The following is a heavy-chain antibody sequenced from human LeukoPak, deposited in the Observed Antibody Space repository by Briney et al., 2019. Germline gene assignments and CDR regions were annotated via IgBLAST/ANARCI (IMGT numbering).Heavy chain of an antibody. Sequence: SGGSLRLSCAASGFTFSNYWMHWVRQAPGKGLEWVSSISSSSSYIYYADSVKGRFTISRDNAKNSLYLQVNSLRAEDTAVYYCARDDYGDYRFFDYWGQGTLVTVSS. CDR1: GFTFSNYW. J-gene: IGHJ4*02. CDR3: ARDDYGDYRFFDY. D-gene: IGHD4-17*01. V-gene: IGHV3-21*01. CDR2: ISSSSSYI.